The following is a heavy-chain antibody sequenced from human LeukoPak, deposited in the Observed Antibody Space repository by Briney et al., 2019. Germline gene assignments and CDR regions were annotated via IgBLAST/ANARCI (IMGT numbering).Heavy chain of an antibody. CDR2: IYPGDSDT. CDR3: ASAVPAAYWYFDL. Sequence: GESLKISCKGSGYSFTSYWIGWVRQMPGKGLEWMGIIYPGDSDTRYSPSFQGQVTISADKSISTAYLQWSSLKASDTAIYYCASAVPAAYWYFDLWGRGTLVTVSS. CDR1: GYSFTSYW. D-gene: IGHD2-2*01. J-gene: IGHJ2*01. V-gene: IGHV5-51*01.